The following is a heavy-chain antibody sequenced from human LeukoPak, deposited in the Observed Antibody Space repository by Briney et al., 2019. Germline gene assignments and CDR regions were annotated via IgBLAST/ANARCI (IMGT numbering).Heavy chain of an antibody. Sequence: SETLSLTCAVYGGSFSGYYWSWIRQPPGKGLEWIGEINHSGSTNYNPSLKSRVTISVDTSKNQFSLKLSSVTAADTAVYYCASETTVTTFHYWGQGTLVTVSS. V-gene: IGHV4-34*01. CDR2: INHSGST. D-gene: IGHD4-17*01. CDR1: GGSFSGYY. CDR3: ASETTVTTFHY. J-gene: IGHJ4*02.